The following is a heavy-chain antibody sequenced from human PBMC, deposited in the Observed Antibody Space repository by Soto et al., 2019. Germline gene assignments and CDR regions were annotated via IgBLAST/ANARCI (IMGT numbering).Heavy chain of an antibody. V-gene: IGHV2-70*11. CDR1: GFTLRTTGMC. CDR2: VDWDDDK. CDR3: YFSHPAPPTGFMGFDS. Sequence: SGPTLVNPTQTLTLTCTFSGFTLRTTGMCVSWIRQPPGKALEWLARVDWDDDKHYITSLKTRLTISKDTSKNQVVLTMTNMDPVQTENYAFYFSHPAPPTGFMGFDSWGQGTMVTVSS. J-gene: IGHJ4*02. D-gene: IGHD2-2*01.